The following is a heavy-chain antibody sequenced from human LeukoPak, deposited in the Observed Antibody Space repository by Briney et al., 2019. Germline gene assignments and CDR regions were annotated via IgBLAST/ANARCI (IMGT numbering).Heavy chain of an antibody. CDR2: IYSSGST. J-gene: IGHJ4*02. Sequence: SETLSLTCTVSGGSISSSNSYWGWIRQSPGTGLEWIGNIYSSGSTYYTPSLRSRVTISIDTSENQFSLKLSSVTAADTDVYSCARKREGPTTGIDYWGQGTLVTVSS. CDR3: ARKREGPTTGIDY. V-gene: IGHV4-39*07. D-gene: IGHD1-26*01. CDR1: GGSISSSNSY.